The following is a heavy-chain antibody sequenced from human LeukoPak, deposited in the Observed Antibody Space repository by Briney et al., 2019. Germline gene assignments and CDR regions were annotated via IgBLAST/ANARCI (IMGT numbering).Heavy chain of an antibody. J-gene: IGHJ4*02. V-gene: IGHV3-9*01. Sequence: GGSLRLSCAASGFTFDDYAMHWVRQAPGKGLEGVSGISWNSGSIGYADSVKGRFTISRDNAKNSLYLQMNSLRAEDTALYYCAKYQCGGDCYSDNYFDYWGQGTLVTVSS. CDR3: AKYQCGGDCYSDNYFDY. CDR1: GFTFDDYA. CDR2: ISWNSGSI. D-gene: IGHD2-21*02.